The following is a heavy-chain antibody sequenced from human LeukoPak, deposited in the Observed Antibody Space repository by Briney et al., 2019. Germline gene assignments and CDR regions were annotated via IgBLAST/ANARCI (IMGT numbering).Heavy chain of an antibody. D-gene: IGHD3-10*01. J-gene: IGHJ4*02. CDR2: IYYSGSA. CDR3: ARGRFYGFSGDS. V-gene: IGHV4-31*02. Sequence: IGYIYYSGSASYNPSLKSRVTISVDTSKNQFSLRLSSVTAADTAVYYCARGRFYGFSGDSWGQGSLVTVSS.